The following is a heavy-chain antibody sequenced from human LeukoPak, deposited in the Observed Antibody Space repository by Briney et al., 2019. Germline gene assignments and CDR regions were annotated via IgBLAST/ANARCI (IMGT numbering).Heavy chain of an antibody. Sequence: GGSLRLSCAASGFIFSDYYMTWIRQAPGKGLEWVSYISSGGGTIYYADSVKGRFTISRDNAKNSLYLQMNSLRAEDTAVYYCARDRGFGEPPGDDAFDIWGQGTMVTVSS. D-gene: IGHD3-10*01. CDR3: ARDRGFGEPPGDDAFDI. V-gene: IGHV3-11*01. CDR2: ISSGGGTI. CDR1: GFIFSDYY. J-gene: IGHJ3*02.